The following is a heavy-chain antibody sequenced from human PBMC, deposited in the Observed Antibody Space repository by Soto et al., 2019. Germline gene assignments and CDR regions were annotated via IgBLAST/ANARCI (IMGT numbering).Heavy chain of an antibody. V-gene: IGHV3-30*18. Sequence: GGSLRLSCAASGFTFSSYGMHWVRQAPGKGLEWVAVISYDGSNKYYADSVKGRFTISRDNSKNTLYLQMNSLRAEDTAVYYCAKGSDIVVVVAATLIDYWGQGTLVTVSS. CDR1: GFTFSSYG. J-gene: IGHJ4*02. CDR3: AKGSDIVVVVAATLIDY. D-gene: IGHD2-15*01. CDR2: ISYDGSNK.